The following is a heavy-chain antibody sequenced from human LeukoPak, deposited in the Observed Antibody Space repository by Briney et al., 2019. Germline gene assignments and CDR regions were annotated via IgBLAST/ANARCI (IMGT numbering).Heavy chain of an antibody. V-gene: IGHV3-33*01. D-gene: IGHD4-11*01. CDR1: GFTFSSYG. CDR3: ARGLTTDSYYFDY. CDR2: IWYDGSNK. Sequence: PGGSLRLSCAASGFTFSSYGMHWVRQAPGKGLEWVAVIWYDGSNKYYADSVKGRFTVSRDNAKNTLYLQMNSLRAEDTAVYYCARGLTTDSYYFDYWGQGTLVTVSS. J-gene: IGHJ4*02.